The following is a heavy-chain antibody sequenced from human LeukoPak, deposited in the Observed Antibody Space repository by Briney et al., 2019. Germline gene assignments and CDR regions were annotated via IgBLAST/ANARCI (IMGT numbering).Heavy chain of an antibody. CDR1: GGSFSGYY. V-gene: IGHV4-34*01. CDR3: ARLDIVATIPKSVDH. J-gene: IGHJ4*02. D-gene: IGHD5-12*01. Sequence: SETLSLTCAVYGGSFSGYYWSWIRQPPGKGLEWIGEINHSGSTNYNPSLKSRVTISVDTSKNQFSLKLSSVTAADTAVYYCARLDIVATIPKSVDHWGQGTLVTVSS. CDR2: INHSGST.